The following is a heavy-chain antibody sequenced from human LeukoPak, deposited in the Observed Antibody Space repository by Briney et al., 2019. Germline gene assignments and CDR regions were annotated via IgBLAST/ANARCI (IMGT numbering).Heavy chain of an antibody. J-gene: IGHJ4*02. CDR1: GFTFSSYS. Sequence: GGSLRLSCAASGFTFSSYSMNWVRQAPGKGLEWVSSISSSSSYIYYADSVKGRFTISRDNAKNSLYLQMNSLRAEDTAVYYCAGFDPSRNRGSYAGGQGTLVTVSS. CDR3: AGFDPSRNRGSYA. D-gene: IGHD1-26*01. CDR2: ISSSSSYI. V-gene: IGHV3-21*01.